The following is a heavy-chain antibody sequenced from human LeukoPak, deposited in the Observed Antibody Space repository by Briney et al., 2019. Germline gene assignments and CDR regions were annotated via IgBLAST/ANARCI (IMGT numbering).Heavy chain of an antibody. Sequence: PSQTLSLTCTVSGGSISSGGYYWSWIRQPPGKGLEWIGYIYHSGSTYYNPSLKSRVTISVDRSKNQLSLKLKSVTAADTAVYYCARRPASIVGDRSLYYFDYWGQGTLVTLSS. J-gene: IGHJ4*02. D-gene: IGHD1-26*01. CDR3: ARRPASIVGDRSLYYFDY. V-gene: IGHV4-30-2*01. CDR1: GGSISSGGYY. CDR2: IYHSGST.